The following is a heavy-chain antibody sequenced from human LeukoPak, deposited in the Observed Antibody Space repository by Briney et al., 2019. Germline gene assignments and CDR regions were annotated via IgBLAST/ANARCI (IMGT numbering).Heavy chain of an antibody. V-gene: IGHV1-8*01. D-gene: IGHD3-10*01. J-gene: IGHJ6*03. CDR1: GYTFINYD. CDR3: ARGSSSQNPNYYYYYYMDV. Sequence: GASVKVSCKASGYTFINYDINWVRQATGQGLQWMGWMNPNSGNAAYAQKFQGRVTMTRNTSITTAYMELSSLRSEDTAVYYCARGSSSQNPNYYYYYYMDVWGKGTTVTVSS. CDR2: MNPNSGNA.